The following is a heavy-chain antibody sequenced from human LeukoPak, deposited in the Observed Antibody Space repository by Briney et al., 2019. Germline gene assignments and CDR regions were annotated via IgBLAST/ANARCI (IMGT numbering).Heavy chain of an antibody. CDR3: AREVGLGMYNWFDP. CDR1: GGSISNYY. D-gene: IGHD3-16*01. CDR2: IYHSGST. V-gene: IGHV4-59*01. J-gene: IGHJ5*02. Sequence: SETLSLTCTVSGGSISNYYWYWIRQPPGKGLECIGYIYHSGSTNYNPTLKSRVTISVDTSKNQFSLKLRSVTAADTAVYYCAREVGLGMYNWFDPWGQGTLVTVSS.